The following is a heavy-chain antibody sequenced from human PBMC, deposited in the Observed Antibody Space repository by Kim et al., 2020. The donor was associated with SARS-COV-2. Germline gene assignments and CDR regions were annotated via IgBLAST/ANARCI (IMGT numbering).Heavy chain of an antibody. Sequence: GGSLRLSCTASGFTFGDYAMSWFRQAPGKGLEWVGFIRSKAYGGTTEYAASAKGRFTISRDDSKSIAYLQMNSLKTEDTAVYYCTRAPLWFGPSWFDPWGQGTWSPSPQ. J-gene: IGHJ5*02. V-gene: IGHV3-49*03. CDR2: IRSKAYGGTT. D-gene: IGHD3-10*01. CDR3: TRAPLWFGPSWFDP. CDR1: GFTFGDYA.